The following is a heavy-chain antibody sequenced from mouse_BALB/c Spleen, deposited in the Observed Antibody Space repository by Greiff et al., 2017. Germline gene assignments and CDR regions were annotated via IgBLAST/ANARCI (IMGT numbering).Heavy chain of an antibody. CDR3: AISTMITSWFAY. Sequence: EVMLVESGGGLVKPGGSLKLSCAASGFTFSSYAMSWVRQSPEKRLEWVAEISSGGSYTYYPDTVTGRFTISRDNAKNTLYLEMSSLRSEDTAMYYCAISTMITSWFAYWGQGTLVTVSA. V-gene: IGHV5-9-4*01. CDR2: ISSGGSYT. D-gene: IGHD2-4*01. J-gene: IGHJ3*01. CDR1: GFTFSSYA.